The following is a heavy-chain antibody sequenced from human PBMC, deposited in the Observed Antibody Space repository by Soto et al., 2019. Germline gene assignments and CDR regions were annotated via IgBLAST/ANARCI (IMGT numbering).Heavy chain of an antibody. CDR1: GGTFSSYA. D-gene: IGHD3-22*01. V-gene: IGHV3-23*01. CDR2: ISGSGGST. Sequence: GWSLRLSCAASGGTFSSYAVSWVRKAPGKGLEWVSAISGSGGSTYYADSVKGRFTISRDNSKNTLYLQMNSLRAEDTAVYYCANYYDSSVPKPVAYWGQGTLVTVSS. CDR3: ANYYDSSVPKPVAY. J-gene: IGHJ4*02.